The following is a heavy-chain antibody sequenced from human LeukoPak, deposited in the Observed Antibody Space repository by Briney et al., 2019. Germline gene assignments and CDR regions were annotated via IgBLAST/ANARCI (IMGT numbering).Heavy chain of an antibody. J-gene: IGHJ3*02. CDR1: GFTFSSYA. CDR3: AKDRDDFWSGYYDAFDI. Sequence: GVLRLSCAASGFTFSSYAMSWVRQAPGKGLEWVSAISGSGGSTYYADSVKGRFTISRDNSKNTLYLQMNSLRAEDTAVYYCAKDRDDFWSGYYDAFDIWGQGTMVTVSS. D-gene: IGHD3-3*01. CDR2: ISGSGGST. V-gene: IGHV3-23*01.